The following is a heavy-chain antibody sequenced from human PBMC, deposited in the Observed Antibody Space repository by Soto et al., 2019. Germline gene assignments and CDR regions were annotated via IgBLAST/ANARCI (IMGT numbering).Heavy chain of an antibody. CDR3: AKEVCSGGSCYKSYYMDV. CDR2: ISWNSGSI. D-gene: IGHD2-15*01. V-gene: IGHV3-9*01. Sequence: GGSLRLSCAASGFTFDDYAMHWVRQAPGKGLEWVSGISWNSGSIGYVDSVKGRFTISRDNAKNSLYLQMNSLRAEDTALYYCAKEVCSGGSCYKSYYMDVWGKGTTVTVS. CDR1: GFTFDDYA. J-gene: IGHJ6*03.